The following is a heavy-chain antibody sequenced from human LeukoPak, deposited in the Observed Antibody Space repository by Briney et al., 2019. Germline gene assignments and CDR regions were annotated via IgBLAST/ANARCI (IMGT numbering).Heavy chain of an antibody. V-gene: IGHV3-33*01. CDR1: GFRIITYG. D-gene: IGHD7-27*01. Sequence: GRSLRLSCAASGFRIITYGIHWVRQAPGKGLEWVALIWYDGDRKYYVDSVKGRFTISGDNSTNTVYLQMNSLRADDTAVYFCARGKVRLLGYYDYYNAMDVWGQGTTVSVSS. CDR3: ARGKVRLLGYYDYYNAMDV. J-gene: IGHJ6*02. CDR2: IWYDGDRK.